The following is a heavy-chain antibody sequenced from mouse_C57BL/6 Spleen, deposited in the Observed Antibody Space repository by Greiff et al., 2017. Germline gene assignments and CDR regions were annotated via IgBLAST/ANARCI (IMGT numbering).Heavy chain of an antibody. D-gene: IGHD1-1*01. J-gene: IGHJ2*01. CDR3: ARQGYGSSFGDYFDY. V-gene: IGHV2-6-1*01. CDR1: GFSLTSYG. Sequence: QVQLQQSGPGLVAPSQSLSITCTVSGFSLTSYGVHWVRQPPGKGLEWLVVIWSDGSTTYNSALKSRLSISKDNSKSQVFLKMNSLQTDDTAMYYCARQGYGSSFGDYFDYWGQGTTLTVSS. CDR2: IWSDGST.